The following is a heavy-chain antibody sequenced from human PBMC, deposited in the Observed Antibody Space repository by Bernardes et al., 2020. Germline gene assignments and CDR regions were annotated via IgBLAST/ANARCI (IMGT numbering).Heavy chain of an antibody. J-gene: IGHJ5*01. CDR2: IKQDGSEK. CDR1: GFTFSTYW. V-gene: IGHV3-7*03. CDR3: ARGQRAYSSWFDS. D-gene: IGHD6-13*01. Sequence: GSLRLSCAASGFTFSTYWMSWVRQAPGKGLDWVANIKQDGSEKYYVDSVRGRFTISRDNAKNSLYLQMNSLRVEDTAMYYCARGQRAYSSWFDSWGQGTLVTVSS.